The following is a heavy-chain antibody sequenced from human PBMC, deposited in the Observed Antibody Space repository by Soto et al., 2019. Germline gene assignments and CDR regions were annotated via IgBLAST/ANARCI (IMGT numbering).Heavy chain of an antibody. J-gene: IGHJ4*02. CDR1: GGSISSGDYY. CDR2: IYYSGST. D-gene: IGHD3-9*01. Sequence: SETLSLTCTVSGGSISSGDYYWGWIRQPPGKGLEWIGYIYYSGSTYYNPSLKNRVTISVDASKSQFYLKLRSVTAADTAVYYCARGMAEEQIFYYFDYWGQGALVTVSS. V-gene: IGHV4-30-4*02. CDR3: ARGMAEEQIFYYFDY.